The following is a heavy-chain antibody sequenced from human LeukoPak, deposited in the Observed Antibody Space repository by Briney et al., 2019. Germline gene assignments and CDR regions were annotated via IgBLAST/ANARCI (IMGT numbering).Heavy chain of an antibody. CDR2: IYYSGST. CDR1: GGSISSYY. Sequence: KPSETLSLTCTVSGGSISSYYWSWIRQPPGKGLEWIGYIYYSGSTNYNPSLKSRVTISVDTSKNQFSLKLSSVTAADTAVYYCARVSYDFWSGSGYFDYWGQGTLVTVSS. CDR3: ARVSYDFWSGSGYFDY. J-gene: IGHJ4*02. V-gene: IGHV4-59*12. D-gene: IGHD3-3*01.